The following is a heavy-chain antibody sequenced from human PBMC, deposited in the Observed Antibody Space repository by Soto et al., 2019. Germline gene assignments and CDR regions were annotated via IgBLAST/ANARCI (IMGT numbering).Heavy chain of an antibody. Sequence: GGSLRLSCAASGLKFGGYSMAWVRQAPGKGLEWVATINPDGAYVRYVDSLKGRFTISKDYAQNSLYLQMNNLTADHTAVYLCARGIAKDTSIFEGCHFASWGQGTLVTVSS. D-gene: IGHD3-9*01. CDR3: ARGIAKDTSIFEGCHFAS. J-gene: IGHJ4*02. CDR2: INPDGAYV. V-gene: IGHV3-21*04. CDR1: GLKFGGYS.